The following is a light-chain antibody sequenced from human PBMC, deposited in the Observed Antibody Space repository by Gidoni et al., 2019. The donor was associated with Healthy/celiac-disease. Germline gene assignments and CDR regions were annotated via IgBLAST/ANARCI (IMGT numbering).Light chain of an antibody. CDR2: FNSDGSH. CDR3: QTWGTGIRV. CDR1: SGHSSYA. Sequence: QLVLTQAPSASASLGASVNLTCTLSSGHSSYAIAWPQQQPEKGPRYLMKFNSDGSHNKGDGIPDRFSGSSSGAERYLTLSSLQSEDEADYYFQTWGTGIRVFGGGTKLTVL. J-gene: IGLJ3*02. V-gene: IGLV4-69*01.